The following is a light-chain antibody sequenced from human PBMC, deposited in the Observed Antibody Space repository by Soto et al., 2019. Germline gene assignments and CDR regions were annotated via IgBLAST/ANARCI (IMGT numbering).Light chain of an antibody. CDR1: NSNIGSNY. CDR3: NSYVAGSNV. CDR2: TNN. V-gene: IGLV1-47*01. Sequence: QSVLTQPPSASGTPGQRVTISCSGRNSNIGSNYVYWYQQVPGTAPKLLIYTNNQRPSGVPDRFSGPKSATSASLAIGGLRSEDEADYYCNSYVAGSNVFGTGTKVTVL. J-gene: IGLJ1*01.